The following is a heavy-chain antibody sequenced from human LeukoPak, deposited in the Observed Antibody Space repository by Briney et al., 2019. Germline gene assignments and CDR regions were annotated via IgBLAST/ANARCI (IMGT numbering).Heavy chain of an antibody. V-gene: IGHV4-59*08. D-gene: IGHD6-25*01. CDR1: GVSISSYY. J-gene: IGHJ3*02. Sequence: PSETLSLTCTVSGVSISSYYWSWIRQPPGKRLEWIGYIYDSGSTNYNPSLKSRVTISVDTSKNQFSLKLSSVTAADTAVYYCARGGASSDAFDIWGQGTMVTVSS. CDR2: IYDSGST. CDR3: ARGGASSDAFDI.